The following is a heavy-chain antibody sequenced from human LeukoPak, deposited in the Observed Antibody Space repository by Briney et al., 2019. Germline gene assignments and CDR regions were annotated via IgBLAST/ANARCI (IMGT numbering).Heavy chain of an antibody. V-gene: IGHV5-10-1*01. CDR3: ARQVYKHRIDY. CDR1: GYSFTTYW. J-gene: IGHJ4*02. Sequence: GESLKISCKGSGYSFTTYWITWVRQMPGKGREWMGRIDPTDSYTNYSPSFQGHVTISADKSISTAYLQWSSLEAADPGMYYCARQVYKHRIDYWGQGTLVTVSS. CDR2: IDPTDSYT. D-gene: IGHD1-14*01.